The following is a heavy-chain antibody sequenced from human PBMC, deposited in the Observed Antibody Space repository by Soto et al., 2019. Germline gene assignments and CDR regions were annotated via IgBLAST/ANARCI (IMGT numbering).Heavy chain of an antibody. CDR3: ARSLDYDILTGYYPPSYYYGMDV. J-gene: IGHJ6*02. D-gene: IGHD3-9*01. CDR1: GGTFSSYA. CDR2: IIPIFGTA. V-gene: IGHV1-69*13. Sequence: ASVKVSCKASGGTFSSYAISWVRQVPGQGLEWMGGIIPIFGTANYAQKFQGRVTITADESTSTAYMELSSLRSEDTAVYYCARSLDYDILTGYYPPSYYYGMDVWGQGTTVTVSS.